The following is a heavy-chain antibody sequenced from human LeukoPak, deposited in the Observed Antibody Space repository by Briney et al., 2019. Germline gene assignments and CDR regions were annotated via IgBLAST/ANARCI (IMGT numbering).Heavy chain of an antibody. V-gene: IGHV3-20*01. CDR2: INWNGGST. CDR3: ARVGDSSGHVDY. J-gene: IGHJ4*02. Sequence: GGSLRLSCAASGFTFDDYGMSWVRQAPGKGLEWVSGINWNGGSTGYADSVKGRFTISRDNAKNSLYLRMNSLRAEDTALYHCARVGDSSGHVDYWGQGTLVTVSS. CDR1: GFTFDDYG. D-gene: IGHD3-22*01.